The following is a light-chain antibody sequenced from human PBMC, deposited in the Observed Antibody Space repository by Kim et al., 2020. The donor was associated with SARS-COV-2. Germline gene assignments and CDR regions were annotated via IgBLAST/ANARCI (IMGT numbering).Light chain of an antibody. Sequence: RVTNSCTDGGSNIGAGFVVHWYQQLPGTAPKLIIYGNSNRPSGVPDRFSGSKSGTSASLAITGLQAEDEADYYGQSYDSSLSGSKVFGTGTKVTVL. J-gene: IGLJ1*01. CDR1: GSNIGAGFV. V-gene: IGLV1-40*01. CDR2: GNS. CDR3: QSYDSSLSGSKV.